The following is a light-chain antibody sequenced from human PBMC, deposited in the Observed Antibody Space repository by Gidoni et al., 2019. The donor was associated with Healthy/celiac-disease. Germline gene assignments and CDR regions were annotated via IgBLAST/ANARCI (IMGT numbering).Light chain of an antibody. J-gene: IGLJ2*01. CDR3: SSYTSSSPPV. CDR1: SSDVGGYNY. CDR2: DVS. V-gene: IGLV2-14*01. Sequence: QSALTQPASVSESPGQSITISCTGTSSDVGGYNYVSWYQQHPGKAPKLMIYDVSNRPSGVSNRFSGSKSGNTASLTISGLQAEDEADYYCSSYTSSSPPVFGGGTKLTVL.